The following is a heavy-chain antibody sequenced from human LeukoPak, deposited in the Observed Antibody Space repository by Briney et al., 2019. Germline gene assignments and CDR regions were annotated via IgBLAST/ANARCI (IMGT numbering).Heavy chain of an antibody. V-gene: IGHV1-69*05. Sequence: SVKVSCKASGGTFSSYAISWVRQAPGQGLEWMGGIIPIFGTANYAQKFQGRVTITTDESTSTAYMELSSLRSEDTAVYYCARDSAIYSSGWYEAPTWCDPWAQGTLVTVSS. CDR1: GGTFSSYA. J-gene: IGHJ5*02. CDR2: IIPIFGTA. D-gene: IGHD6-19*01. CDR3: ARDSAIYSSGWYEAPTWCDP.